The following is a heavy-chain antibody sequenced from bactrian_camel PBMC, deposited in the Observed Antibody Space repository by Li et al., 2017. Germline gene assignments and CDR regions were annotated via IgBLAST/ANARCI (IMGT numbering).Heavy chain of an antibody. D-gene: IGHD7*01. V-gene: IGHV3S31*01. Sequence: VQLVESGGGLVQPGGSLRLSCAASGFALSSYTMNWVRQVSGKGLEWVSSINSGGDTTYYADSVKGRFTASRDNAKDTLYLRLNSLKTEDTAVYYCTTGGHHGPYNYWGQGTQVTVS. CDR3: TTGGHHGPYNY. CDR1: GFALSSYT. J-gene: IGHJ4*01. CDR2: INSGGDTT.